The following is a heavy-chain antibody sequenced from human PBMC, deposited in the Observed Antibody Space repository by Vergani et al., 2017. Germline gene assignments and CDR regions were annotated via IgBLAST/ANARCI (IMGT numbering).Heavy chain of an antibody. V-gene: IGHV3-30-3*01. Sequence: VQLVESGGNVVQSGTSLRLSCVVSGFALNRHAMYWVRQAPGKGLEWVVGISFDGTNEYYPDLVKGRFTISRDIAKNTLYLQVRSLRLEDTGVYHCVRDRGLCAGGRCYTEAWDYWGQGTPVTVSS. CDR2: ISFDGTNE. J-gene: IGHJ4*02. D-gene: IGHD2-2*02. CDR1: GFALNRHA. CDR3: VRDRGLCAGGRCYTEAWDY.